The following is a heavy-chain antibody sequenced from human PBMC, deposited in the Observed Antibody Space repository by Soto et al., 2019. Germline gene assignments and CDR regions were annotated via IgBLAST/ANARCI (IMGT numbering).Heavy chain of an antibody. CDR1: GFTFNTYT. Sequence: QVQLVESGGGVVQPGGSLRLSCAASGFTFNTYTIDWVRQVPGKGLEWVAVISYDGSKIFYADSVKGRFTISRDNSKNTLYLQLNSLRPEDTAIYHCARVRGFYFYAMDVWGQGTSVTVSS. J-gene: IGHJ6*02. CDR2: ISYDGSKI. CDR3: ARVRGFYFYAMDV. V-gene: IGHV3-30*01.